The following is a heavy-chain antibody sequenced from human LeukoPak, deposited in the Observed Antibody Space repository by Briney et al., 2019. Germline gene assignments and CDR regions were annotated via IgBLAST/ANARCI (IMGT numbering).Heavy chain of an antibody. J-gene: IGHJ4*02. Sequence: GGSLRLSCTASGITFGDNVMSWVRQAPGKGLEWVAFIRYDGSNKYYADSVKGRFTISRDNSKNTLYLQMNSLRAEDTAVYYCAKDPNRGYYGSGSYPLLDYWGQGTLVTVSS. CDR2: IRYDGSNK. D-gene: IGHD3-10*01. CDR3: AKDPNRGYYGSGSYPLLDY. CDR1: GITFGDNV. V-gene: IGHV3-30*02.